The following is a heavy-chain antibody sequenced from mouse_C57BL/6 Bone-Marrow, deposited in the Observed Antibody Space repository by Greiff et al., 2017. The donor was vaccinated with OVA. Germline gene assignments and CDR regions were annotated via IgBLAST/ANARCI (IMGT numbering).Heavy chain of an antibody. J-gene: IGHJ2*01. CDR3: ERGCWAVFDY. V-gene: IGHV1-82*01. D-gene: IGHD3-3*01. CDR1: GYAFSSSW. CDR2: IYPGDGDT. Sequence: QVQLQQSGPVLVKPGASVKISCKASGYAFSSSWMNWVKQRPGKGLEWIGRIYPGDGDTNYNGKFKGKATLTAYKSSGTAYMQLSSLTSEDSAVYFCERGCWAVFDYWGQGTTLTVSS.